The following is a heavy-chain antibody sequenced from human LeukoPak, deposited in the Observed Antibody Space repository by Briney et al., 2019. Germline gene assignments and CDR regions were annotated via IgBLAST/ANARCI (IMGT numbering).Heavy chain of an antibody. V-gene: IGHV3-66*01. CDR2: MYSGGST. CDR3: ARSYSNHLFGMDV. CDR1: GFTFSSYA. Sequence: GGSLRLSCSASGFTFSSYAMSWVRQAPGKGLEWVSVMYSGGSTYYADSVKGRVAISRDNSQNTVFLQMNSVRVEDTAVYYCARSYSNHLFGMDVWGQGTAVTVSS. J-gene: IGHJ6*02. D-gene: IGHD4-11*01.